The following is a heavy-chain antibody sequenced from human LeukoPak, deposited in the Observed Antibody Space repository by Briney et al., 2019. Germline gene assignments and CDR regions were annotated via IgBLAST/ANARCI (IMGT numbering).Heavy chain of an antibody. D-gene: IGHD7-27*01. V-gene: IGHV5-51*01. J-gene: IGHJ3*02. CDR3: ARLLSGDDAFDI. CDR2: IYPGDSDT. Sequence: GESLKISCEGSGYSFTSYWIGWVRQLPGKGLEWMGIIYPGDSDTRYSPSFQGQVTISADKSISTASLQWSSLKASDTAIYYCARLLSGDDAFDIWGQGTMVTVSS. CDR1: GYSFTSYW.